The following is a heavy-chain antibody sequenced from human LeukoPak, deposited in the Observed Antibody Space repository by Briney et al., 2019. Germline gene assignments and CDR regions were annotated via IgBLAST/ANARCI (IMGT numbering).Heavy chain of an antibody. D-gene: IGHD3-10*01. J-gene: IGHJ4*02. CDR2: ISSSSSTI. CDR1: GFTFSSYS. CDR3: AKTRGAYYYFDY. Sequence: GGSLRLSCAASGFTFSSYSMNWVRQAPGKGLEWVSYISSSSSTIYYADSVKGRFTISRDNSKNTLYLQMNSLRAEDTAVYYCAKTRGAYYYFDYWGQGTLVTVSS. V-gene: IGHV3-48*01.